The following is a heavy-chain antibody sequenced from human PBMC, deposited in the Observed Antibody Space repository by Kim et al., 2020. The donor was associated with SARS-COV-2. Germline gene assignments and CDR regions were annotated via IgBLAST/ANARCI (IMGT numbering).Heavy chain of an antibody. CDR3: ARDLTYYGSGKFNWFDP. CDR1: GYTFTGYY. V-gene: IGHV1-2*02. J-gene: IGHJ5*02. D-gene: IGHD3-10*01. Sequence: ASVKVSCKASGYTFTGYYMHWVRQAPGQGLEWMGWINPNSGGTNYAQKFQGRVTMTRDTSISTAYMELSRLRSDDTAVYYCARDLTYYGSGKFNWFDPWGQGTLVTVSS. CDR2: INPNSGGT.